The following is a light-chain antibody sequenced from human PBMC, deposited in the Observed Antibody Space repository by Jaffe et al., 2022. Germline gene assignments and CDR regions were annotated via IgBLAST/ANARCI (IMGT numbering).Light chain of an antibody. Sequence: DIVMTQSPDSLAVSLGERATINCKSSQSVLYSSNNNNYLAWYQQKPGQPPKLLFYWASTRESGVPDRFSASGSGTDFTLTISSLQAEDVAVYYCQQYYSIPQTFGQGTKLEIK. CDR2: WAS. J-gene: IGKJ2*01. CDR3: QQYYSIPQT. CDR1: QSVLYSSNNNNY. V-gene: IGKV4-1*01.